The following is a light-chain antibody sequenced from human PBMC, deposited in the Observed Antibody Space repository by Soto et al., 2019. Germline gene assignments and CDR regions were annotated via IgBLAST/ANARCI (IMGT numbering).Light chain of an antibody. V-gene: IGKV3-20*01. CDR1: QSLRSS. J-gene: IGKJ5*01. CDR2: GAS. CDR3: QQYGSSPSIT. Sequence: EIVLTQSPGTLSLSPGERATLSCRASQSLRSSLAWYQQKPGQAPRLLIYGASSRATGIPDRFIGSGSGTDFTLIISKLEPEDFAVYFCQQYGSSPSITFGQGTRLEIK.